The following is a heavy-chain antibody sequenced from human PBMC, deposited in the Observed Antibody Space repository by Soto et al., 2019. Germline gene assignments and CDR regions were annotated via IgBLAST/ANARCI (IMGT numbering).Heavy chain of an antibody. CDR2: IYYSGST. V-gene: IGHV4-39*01. CDR3: ACIFSGGYGYGFYYYGVDV. CDR1: GGSISRSSYY. Sequence: PSETRSLTCTGSGGSISRSSYYGCWIRQPPGKGLEWIGSIYYSGSTYYNPSLKSRVTISVDTSKNQFSLKLSSVTAADTAVYYCACIFSGGYGYGFYYYGVDVWGQGTTVT. J-gene: IGHJ6*01. D-gene: IGHD5-18*01.